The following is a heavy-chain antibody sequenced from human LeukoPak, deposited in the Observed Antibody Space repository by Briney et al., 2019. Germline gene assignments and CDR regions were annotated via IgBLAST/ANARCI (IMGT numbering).Heavy chain of an antibody. Sequence: GGSLRLSCAASGFTISAYAMSWVRQAPGRGLEWVSAISGRGGSTYYADSVKGRFTISRDNSKNTLYLQMNSLRAEDTAVYYCAKDALLIPITMIVVVSYFDYWGQRTLVTLSS. CDR3: AKDALLIPITMIVVVSYFDY. J-gene: IGHJ4*02. D-gene: IGHD3-22*01. V-gene: IGHV3-23*01. CDR1: GFTISAYA. CDR2: ISGRGGST.